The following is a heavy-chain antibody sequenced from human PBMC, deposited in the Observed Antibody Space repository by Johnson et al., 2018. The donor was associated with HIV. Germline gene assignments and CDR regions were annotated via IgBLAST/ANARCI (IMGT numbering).Heavy chain of an antibody. D-gene: IGHD6-13*01. CDR1: GFTFDDYA. J-gene: IGHJ3*02. CDR2: ISWNSGSI. Sequence: QLVESGGGLVQPGRSLRLSCAASGFTFDDYAMHWVRQAPGKGLEWVSGISWNSGSIGYADSVKGRFTISIDNAKNSLYLQMNSLRAEDTALYYCAKDIAAAGTEAFDIWGQGTMVTVSS. CDR3: AKDIAAAGTEAFDI. V-gene: IGHV3-9*01.